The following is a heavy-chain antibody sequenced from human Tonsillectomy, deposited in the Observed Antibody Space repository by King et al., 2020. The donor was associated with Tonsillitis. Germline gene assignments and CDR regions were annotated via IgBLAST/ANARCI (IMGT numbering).Heavy chain of an antibody. Sequence: DVQLVESGGGLVQPGGSLRLSCAASGFIYSNYAMTWVRQAQGKGLEWVSLITGSAGKTYYADAVKGRFTISRDNSRNTMNMQMTSLKAEDTALYYCARTYGSGNYPLLYWGQGTLVTVSS. CDR3: ARTYGSGNYPLLY. CDR2: ITGSAGKT. V-gene: IGHV3-23*04. J-gene: IGHJ4*02. CDR1: GFIYSNYA. D-gene: IGHD3-10*01.